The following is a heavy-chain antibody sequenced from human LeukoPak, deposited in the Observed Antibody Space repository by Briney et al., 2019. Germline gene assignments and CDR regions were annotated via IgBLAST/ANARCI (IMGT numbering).Heavy chain of an antibody. CDR1: GFTLSNYW. D-gene: IGHD1-26*01. CDR2: MNSDGRSR. Sequence: GGSLRLSCAVYGFTLSNYWMHWVRQAPGKGLVWVSRMNSDGRSRTYADSVKGRFTISRDNAKNSLYLQMNSLRAEDTAVYYCAREVGASEFDYWGQGTLVTVSS. CDR3: AREVGASEFDY. J-gene: IGHJ4*02. V-gene: IGHV3-74*01.